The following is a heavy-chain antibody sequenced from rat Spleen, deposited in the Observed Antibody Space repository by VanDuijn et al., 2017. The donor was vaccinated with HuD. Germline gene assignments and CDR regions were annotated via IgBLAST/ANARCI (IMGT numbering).Heavy chain of an antibody. V-gene: IGHV5-25*01. CDR1: GFTFSDYN. CDR2: ISTGGGNT. Sequence: EVQLVESGGGLVQPGRSMKLSCAASGFTFSDYNMAWVRQAPTKGLEWVASISTGGGNTYYRDSVKGRFTISRDNAKNTLYLQMDSLRSEDTATYYCAKGSNWEPHYFDYWGQGVMVTVSS. D-gene: IGHD5-1*01. J-gene: IGHJ2*01. CDR3: AKGSNWEPHYFDY.